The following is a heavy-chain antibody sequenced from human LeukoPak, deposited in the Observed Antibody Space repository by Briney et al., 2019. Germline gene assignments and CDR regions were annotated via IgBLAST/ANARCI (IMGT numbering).Heavy chain of an antibody. Sequence: GASVKVSCKASGNTFTSFHIHWVRQAPGQGLEYMGIIKVYGDTTIYAQRFQGRIIMTRDTSTSTVYMELSSLNSEDTAVYYCARESPSTFYFDYWGQGTLVTVSS. CDR3: ARESPSTFYFDY. CDR2: IKVYGDTT. J-gene: IGHJ4*02. V-gene: IGHV1-46*01. D-gene: IGHD1-1*01. CDR1: GNTFTSFH.